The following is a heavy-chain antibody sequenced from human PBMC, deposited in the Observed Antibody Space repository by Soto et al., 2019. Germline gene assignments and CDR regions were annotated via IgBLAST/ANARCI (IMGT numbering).Heavy chain of an antibody. V-gene: IGHV3-23*01. J-gene: IGHJ4*02. CDR3: AKDAPGSGWLSDY. CDR1: GFTFSNYA. D-gene: IGHD3-22*01. CDR2: ISGNGGT. Sequence: GGSLRLSCAASGFTFSNYAMSWVRQAPGKGLEWVSTISGNGGTSYADFVRGRFTISRDNSKNTLYLQMNSLRAEDTAVYYCAKDAPGSGWLSDYWGQGTLVTVSS.